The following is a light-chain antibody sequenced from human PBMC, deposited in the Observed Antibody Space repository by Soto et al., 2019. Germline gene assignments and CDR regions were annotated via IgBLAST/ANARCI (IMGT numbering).Light chain of an antibody. Sequence: QSALTQPPSASGSTGQSVTISCTGTSRDVGGYNYVSWYQQHPGKAPKLIISEVIKRPSGVPDRFSGSKSGNTASLSVSGLQADDEADYYCSSYAGSNNLVFGGGTKLTVL. CDR3: SSYAGSNNLV. J-gene: IGLJ3*02. V-gene: IGLV2-8*01. CDR2: EVI. CDR1: SRDVGGYNY.